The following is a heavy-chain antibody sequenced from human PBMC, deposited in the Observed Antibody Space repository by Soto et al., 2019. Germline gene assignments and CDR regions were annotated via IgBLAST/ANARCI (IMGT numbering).Heavy chain of an antibody. Sequence: GESLKISCKVSGYSFSTYCIGWVRQTPWKGLEWMAIVYPCDSDTKYSPSFQGQVTISADTSTSTASLQWNSLKASDTAMYYCAKSSGYSYGFLPPDFDHWGQGTLVTVYS. J-gene: IGHJ4*02. CDR3: AKSSGYSYGFLPPDFDH. V-gene: IGHV5-51*01. CDR2: VYPCDSDT. D-gene: IGHD5-18*01. CDR1: GYSFSTYC.